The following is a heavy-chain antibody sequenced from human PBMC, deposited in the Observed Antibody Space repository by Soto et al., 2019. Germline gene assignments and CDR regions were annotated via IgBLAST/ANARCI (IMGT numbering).Heavy chain of an antibody. D-gene: IGHD6-19*01. CDR1: GDSISNSRW. CDR2: IFHSGDT. CDR3: AYSTGWYRHDV. Sequence: QVQLQESGPGLVKPSGTLSLTCAVSGDSISNSRWWTWVRQPPGKGREWIGDIFHSGDTNYNPSPKXXVFISVDKSQNQFSLKVSSVTAADTAVYYCAYSTGWYRHDVWGQGTLVTVSS. V-gene: IGHV4-4*02. J-gene: IGHJ3*01.